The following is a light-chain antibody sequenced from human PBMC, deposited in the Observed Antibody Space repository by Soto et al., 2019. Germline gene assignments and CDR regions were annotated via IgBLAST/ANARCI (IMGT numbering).Light chain of an antibody. CDR3: QKYNNAPRT. V-gene: IGKV1-27*01. Sequence: DIQMTQSPSSLSASVGDTVTITCRASQGISNYLAWYQQKPGQVPNLLIYAASTLQSGVRSRFSGSGSGTDFTLTISSLRPEDVATYYCQKYNNAPRTFGQGTKVEI. CDR1: QGISNY. CDR2: AAS. J-gene: IGKJ1*01.